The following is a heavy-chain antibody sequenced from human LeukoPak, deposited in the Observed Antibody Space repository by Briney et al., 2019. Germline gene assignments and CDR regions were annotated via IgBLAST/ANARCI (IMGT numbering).Heavy chain of an antibody. CDR1: GFTFSHHY. V-gene: IGHV3-11*01. J-gene: IGHJ6*02. Sequence: GESLRLSCAASGFTFSHHYMSWIRQTPGKGLEWVSYILNSGSTIYYADSVKGRFTISRDNAKNSVYLQMNNLRVEDTAVYFCARGHYGMDVWGQGTTVTVSS. CDR2: ILNSGSTI. CDR3: ARGHYGMDV.